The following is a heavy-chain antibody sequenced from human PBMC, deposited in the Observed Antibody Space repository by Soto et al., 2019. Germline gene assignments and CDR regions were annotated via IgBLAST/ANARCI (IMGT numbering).Heavy chain of an antibody. CDR1: GGSISSGGYS. CDR2: TSHSGST. D-gene: IGHD6-6*01. CDR3: ASGSHVPHY. J-gene: IGHJ4*02. Sequence: QLQLQESGSGLVKPSQTLSLTCAVSGGSISSGGYSWSWIRQPPGKGLEGIRYTSHSGSTYYNPCLKSRVTISVDRSKNQFSLKLSSVTAADTAMYYCASGSHVPHYWGQGTLVTVSS. V-gene: IGHV4-30-2*01.